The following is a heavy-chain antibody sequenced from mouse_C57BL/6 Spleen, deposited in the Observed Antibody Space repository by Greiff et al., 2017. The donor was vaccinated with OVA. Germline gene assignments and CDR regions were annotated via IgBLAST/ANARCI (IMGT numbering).Heavy chain of an antibody. CDR3: ARSGAYWYFDV. V-gene: IGHV1-82*01. CDR1: GYAFSSSW. J-gene: IGHJ1*03. Sequence: QVQLKESGPELVKPGASVKISCKASGYAFSSSWMNWVKQRPGKGLEWIGRIYPGDGDTNYNGKFKGKATLTVDKSSSTAFMQRSSLTSEDSAVYYCARSGAYWYFDVWGTGTTVTVSS. D-gene: IGHD3-1*01. CDR2: IYPGDGDT.